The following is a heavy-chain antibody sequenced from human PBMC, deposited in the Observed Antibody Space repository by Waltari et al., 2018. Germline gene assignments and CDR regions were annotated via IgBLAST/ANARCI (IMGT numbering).Heavy chain of an antibody. CDR1: GYRFTDYY. J-gene: IGHJ3*01. CDR2: VSHEEWET. V-gene: IGHV1-69-2*01. Sequence: EVQLLQSGTELKKPGSTVKISCQVSGYRFTDYYIHWVQQAPGKGPQWMGLVSHEEWETIYAERFQGRVTITADTSTETAFMELSSLTSDDTAVYYCVTALGDRSSASRPFDVWGLGTLITVSS. D-gene: IGHD3-10*01. CDR3: VTALGDRSSASRPFDV.